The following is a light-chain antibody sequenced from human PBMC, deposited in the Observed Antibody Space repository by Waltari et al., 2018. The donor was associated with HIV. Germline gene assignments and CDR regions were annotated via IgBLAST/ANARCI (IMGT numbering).Light chain of an antibody. Sequence: QSVLTQPPSASGTPGQRVTISCSGGSSNIGSNAVSWYPQLPGTAPKLLIYSDNQRPSVVPDRFSGSKSGTSASLAISGLQSEDEADYHCAGWDDSVDGPVFGGGTILTVL. CDR3: AGWDDSVDGPV. J-gene: IGLJ3*02. CDR1: SSNIGSNA. CDR2: SDN. V-gene: IGLV1-44*01.